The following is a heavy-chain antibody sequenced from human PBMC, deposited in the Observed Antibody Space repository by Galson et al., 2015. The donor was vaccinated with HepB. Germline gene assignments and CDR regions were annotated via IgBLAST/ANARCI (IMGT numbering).Heavy chain of an antibody. CDR2: IKSKANNYAT. Sequence: SLRLSCAASGFTFSGSAMHWVRQASGKGLEWVGRIKSKANNYATGYAASVKGRFTISRDDSKNTAYLQMNSLKIEDTAVYYCIRRVWDDSSGPYGVDVWGQGTTVTVSS. J-gene: IGHJ6*02. CDR3: IRRVWDDSSGPYGVDV. CDR1: GFTFSGSA. D-gene: IGHD3-22*01. V-gene: IGHV3-73*01.